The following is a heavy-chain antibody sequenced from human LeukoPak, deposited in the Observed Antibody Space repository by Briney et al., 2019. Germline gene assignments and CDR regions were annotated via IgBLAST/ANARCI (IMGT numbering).Heavy chain of an antibody. CDR2: INGDGSIE. CDR3: ARDPIVGDTGGGDY. V-gene: IGHV3-7*01. Sequence: GGSLRLSCAASGFTFSSYAINWVRQAPGRGLEWVSNINGDGSIENYVHSVRGRFSIFRDNAKDALYLQMNSLGVDDTAIYYCARDPIVGDTGGGDYWGQGTLVAVSS. J-gene: IGHJ4*02. CDR1: GFTFSSYA. D-gene: IGHD1-26*01.